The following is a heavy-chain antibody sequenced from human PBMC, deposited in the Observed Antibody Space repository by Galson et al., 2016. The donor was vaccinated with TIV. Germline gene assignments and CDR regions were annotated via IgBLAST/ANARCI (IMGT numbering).Heavy chain of an antibody. Sequence: SLRLSCATSGFTFDDYAMHWVRQVPGKGLEWVSGISYNSGSVGYADSVKGRFTISRDNAKKSLNLQMNSLRAEDTALYYCARVAGGYTYGVYDKWGQGTLITVSS. V-gene: IGHV3-9*01. CDR2: ISYNSGSV. D-gene: IGHD5-18*01. CDR1: GFTFDDYA. CDR3: ARVAGGYTYGVYDK. J-gene: IGHJ4*02.